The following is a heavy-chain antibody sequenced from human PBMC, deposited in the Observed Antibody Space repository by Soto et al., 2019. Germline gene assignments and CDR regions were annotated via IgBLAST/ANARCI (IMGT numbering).Heavy chain of an antibody. Sequence: SVKVSCKASGGAFGRYSVSWVRQAPGQGLEWIRGVIPVFNTSNYSLKFQGRVAIFADLSTSTVFMELRSLRSEDTALYYCARGDEMTAVTIFEYWGQGTLVTVSS. CDR3: ARGDEMTAVTIFEY. V-gene: IGHV1-69*13. CDR1: GGAFGRYS. D-gene: IGHD4-17*01. J-gene: IGHJ4*02. CDR2: VIPVFNTS.